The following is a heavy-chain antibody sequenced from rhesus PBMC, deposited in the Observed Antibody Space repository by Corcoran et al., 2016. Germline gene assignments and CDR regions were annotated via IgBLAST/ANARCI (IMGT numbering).Heavy chain of an antibody. J-gene: IGHJ4*01. D-gene: IGHD5-42*01. CDR1: GFTFSSYW. CDR2: INMGGCST. Sequence: EVQLVESGGGLAKPGGSLRLSCADSGFTFSSYWMNWVRQAPGKGLEWVSAINMGGCSTYYADSVKCRFTISRDNSKNTLSLQMNSLRAEDTAVYYCAKSVRGYWIDYWGQGVLVTVSS. V-gene: IGHV3S25*01. CDR3: AKSVRGYWIDY.